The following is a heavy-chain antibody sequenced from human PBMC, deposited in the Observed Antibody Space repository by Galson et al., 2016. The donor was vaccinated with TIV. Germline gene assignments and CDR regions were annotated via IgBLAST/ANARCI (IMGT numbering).Heavy chain of an antibody. CDR1: GYNFTNYW. V-gene: IGHV5-10-1*01. CDR3: ARPHYGDGDY. J-gene: IGHJ4*02. D-gene: IGHD4-17*01. Sequence: QSGAEVKKPGESLRISCKTSGYNFTNYWIIWVRQMPGRGLEWVGRIDPEDSYTEYSPSFQGLVTISTDKSIGTSYLQWSSLKASDTAIYYCARPHYGDGDYWGLGTLVTVSS. CDR2: IDPEDSYT.